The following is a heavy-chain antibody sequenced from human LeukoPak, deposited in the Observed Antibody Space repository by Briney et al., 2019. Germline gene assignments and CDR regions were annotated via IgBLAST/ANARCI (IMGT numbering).Heavy chain of an antibody. CDR2: VSAYNGNT. CDR3: ASFIAARGNYFDY. D-gene: IGHD6-6*01. J-gene: IGHJ4*02. Sequence: ASVKVSCKASGYTFTSYGISWVRQAPGQGLEWMGWVSAYNGNTNYAQKLQGRVAMTTDTSTSTAYMELRSLRSDDTAVYYCASFIAARGNYFDYWGQGTLVTVSS. CDR1: GYTFTSYG. V-gene: IGHV1-18*01.